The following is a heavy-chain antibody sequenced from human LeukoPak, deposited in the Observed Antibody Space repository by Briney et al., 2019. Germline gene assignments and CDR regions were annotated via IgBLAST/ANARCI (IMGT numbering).Heavy chain of an antibody. V-gene: IGHV3-30-3*01. CDR2: ISYDVNNK. D-gene: IGHD3-16*02. Sequence: GGSLRLSCAASGFTFSSYAMHWVRQAPGKGLQWVALISYDVNNKYYADSVKGRFTISRDNSKNTLYLQMNSLITEDTAVYYCASEYRPVGDYYGMDVWGQGTTVTVSS. J-gene: IGHJ6*02. CDR3: ASEYRPVGDYYGMDV. CDR1: GFTFSSYA.